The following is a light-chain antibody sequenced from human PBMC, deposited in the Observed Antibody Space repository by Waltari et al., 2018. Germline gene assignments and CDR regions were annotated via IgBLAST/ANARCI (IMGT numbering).Light chain of an antibody. CDR3: HQSRTFPIT. CDR1: QSIGSS. CDR2: YAS. J-gene: IGKJ5*01. Sequence: VVLTPSPDFQSVTLKEKITITCRASQSIGSSVHWYQQKPDQSPKLLITYASQSFSGAPSRFSGSGSGTDFTLTLNGLEAEDAATYYCHQSRTFPITFGQGTRLEIK. V-gene: IGKV6-21*01.